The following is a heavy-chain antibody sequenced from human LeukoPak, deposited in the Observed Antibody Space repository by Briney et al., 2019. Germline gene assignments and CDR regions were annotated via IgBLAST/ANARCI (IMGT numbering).Heavy chain of an antibody. J-gene: IGHJ5*02. D-gene: IGHD1-26*01. CDR3: ASPYSGSYSMWFDP. CDR1: GFTFSSYA. Sequence: GRSLRLSCAASGFTFSSYAVHWVRQAPGKGLEWVAVISYDGSNKYYADSVKGRFTISRDNSKNTLYLQMNSLRAEDTAVYYCASPYSGSYSMWFDPWGQGTLVTVSS. V-gene: IGHV3-30*04. CDR2: ISYDGSNK.